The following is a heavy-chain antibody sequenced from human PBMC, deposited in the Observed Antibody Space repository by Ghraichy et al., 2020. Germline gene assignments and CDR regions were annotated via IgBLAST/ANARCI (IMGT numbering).Heavy chain of an antibody. CDR3: ARGGSAAAGTGYFFGMDV. J-gene: IGHJ6*02. CDR1: GFTFSDHY. Sequence: LSLTCAASGFTFSDHYIDWVRQAPGKGLEWVGRTRDKAKSYTTEYAASVKGRFTISRDDSKNSLYLQMNSLQTEDTAVYFCARGGSAAAGTGYFFGMDVWGQGTTVTVSS. CDR2: TRDKAKSYTT. D-gene: IGHD6-13*01. V-gene: IGHV3-72*01.